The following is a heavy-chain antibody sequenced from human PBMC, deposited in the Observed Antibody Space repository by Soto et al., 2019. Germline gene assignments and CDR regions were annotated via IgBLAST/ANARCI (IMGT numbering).Heavy chain of an antibody. Sequence: PLETLSVSYSVSGGPVRGGSYYWSCIRKPPWKGLELILYIYYTGNTNYNPSLKIRVTISIYTSNNQFSLKLSSVTAADTAVYYCARDLLFYDRTGFRRMGDGDAFDIWRQGTMVTVSS. D-gene: IGHD3-22*01. J-gene: IGHJ3*02. CDR1: GGPVRGGSYY. V-gene: IGHV4-61*01. CDR2: IYYTGNT. CDR3: ARDLLFYDRTGFRRMGDGDAFDI.